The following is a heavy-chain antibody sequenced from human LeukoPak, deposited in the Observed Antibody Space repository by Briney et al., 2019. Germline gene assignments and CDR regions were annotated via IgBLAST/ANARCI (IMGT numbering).Heavy chain of an antibody. V-gene: IGHV3-23*01. CDR1: GFTFSSYA. D-gene: IGHD2-2*01. Sequence: PGGSLGLSCAASGFTFSSYAMSWVRQAPGAGLGWVSAISGSGGRTYYADSVKGRFTISRGNSKNTLYLQMNSLRAEDTAVYYCAKFPIVVVPAAGYWGQGTLVTVSS. J-gene: IGHJ4*02. CDR2: ISGSGGRT. CDR3: AKFPIVVVPAAGY.